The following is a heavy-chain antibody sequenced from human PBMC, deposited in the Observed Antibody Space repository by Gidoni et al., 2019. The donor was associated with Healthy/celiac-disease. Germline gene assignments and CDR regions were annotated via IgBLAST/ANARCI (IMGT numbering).Heavy chain of an antibody. CDR3: ARSLRLYFDCRGGAWFDA. Sequence: QLQLPESAARLVEPSERLSLTCSCSGDSINKYYWHRIRQSPGRGLEGLGHIVYTGSTNYNPSLKSLVTILIETSKNVFSLKLRAVTAADTAFYYGARSLRLYFDCRGGAWFDAWGQGTQATVSS. CDR2: IVYTGST. CDR1: GDSINKYY. V-gene: IGHV4-59*01. J-gene: IGHJ5*02. D-gene: IGHD3-3*01.